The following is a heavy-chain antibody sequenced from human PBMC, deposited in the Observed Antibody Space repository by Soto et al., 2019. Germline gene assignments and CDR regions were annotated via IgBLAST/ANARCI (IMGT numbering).Heavy chain of an antibody. CDR1: GGSFSGYY. Sequence: QVQLQQWGAGLLKPSETLSLTCAVYGGSFSGYYWSWIRQPPGKGLEWIGESNHSGSTNYNPSLKSRVTISVDTSKNQFSLKLSSVTAADTAVYYCASLYGSGSKKYYYYYMDVWGKGTTVTVSS. CDR3: ASLYGSGSKKYYYYYMDV. J-gene: IGHJ6*03. CDR2: SNHSGST. D-gene: IGHD3-10*01. V-gene: IGHV4-34*01.